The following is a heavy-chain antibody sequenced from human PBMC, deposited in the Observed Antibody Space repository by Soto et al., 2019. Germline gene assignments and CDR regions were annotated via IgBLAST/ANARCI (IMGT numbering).Heavy chain of an antibody. D-gene: IGHD3-3*01. CDR2: IKQDGSEI. J-gene: IGHJ4*02. CDR1: GFTFSNYW. V-gene: IGHV3-7*01. Sequence: HPGGSLRLSCAASGFTFSNYWMTWVRQAPGKGLEWVANIKQDGSEIHYVDSVKGRFTISRDNAKNSLYLQMNSLRAEDTAVYYCARDMTRDTIFGVVVKGLTFDYWGQGTLVTVSS. CDR3: ARDMTRDTIFGVVVKGLTFDY.